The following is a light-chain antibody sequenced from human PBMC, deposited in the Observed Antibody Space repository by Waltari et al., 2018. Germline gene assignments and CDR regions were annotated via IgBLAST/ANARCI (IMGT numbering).Light chain of an antibody. CDR1: DRDVGSYDL. CDR3: SSYTTSSAPGV. J-gene: IGLJ1*01. Sequence: QSALTQPASVSGSPGQSISTSCSGTDRDVGSYDLVSWYQQHPGKAPHLIIYEVSNRPSGISNRFSASKSGNTASLTISGLQAEDEADYYCSSYTTSSAPGVFGTGTRVTVL. CDR2: EVS. V-gene: IGLV2-14*01.